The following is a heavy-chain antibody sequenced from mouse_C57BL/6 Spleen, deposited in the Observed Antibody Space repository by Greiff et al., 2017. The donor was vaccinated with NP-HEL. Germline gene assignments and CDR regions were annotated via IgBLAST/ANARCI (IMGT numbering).Heavy chain of an antibody. CDR2: IYPGSGNT. V-gene: IGHV1-66*01. CDR1: GYSFTSYY. CDR3: ARSGYGNPSYYAMDY. Sequence: QVHVKQSGPELVKPGASVKISCKASGYSFTSYYIHWVKQRPGQGLEWIGWIYPGSGNTKYNEKFKGKATLTADTSSSTAYMQLSSLTSEDSAVYYCARSGYGNPSYYAMDYWGQGTSVTVSS. J-gene: IGHJ4*01. D-gene: IGHD2-10*02.